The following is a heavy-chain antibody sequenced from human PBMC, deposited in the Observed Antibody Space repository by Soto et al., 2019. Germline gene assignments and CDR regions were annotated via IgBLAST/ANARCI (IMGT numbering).Heavy chain of an antibody. CDR2: VSHSGST. CDR3: ARNRYGGYDFDY. V-gene: IGHV4-4*02. CDR1: SGSITSSNW. D-gene: IGHD5-12*01. J-gene: IGHJ4*02. Sequence: QVQLQESGPGLVKPSGTLSLTCAVSSGSITSSNWWSWVRQPPGKGLEWIGEVSHSGSTNYIPSLKSRVTISVDKSSNQFSLRLSSVTAADTVVYYCARNRYGGYDFDYWGQGTLVTVSS.